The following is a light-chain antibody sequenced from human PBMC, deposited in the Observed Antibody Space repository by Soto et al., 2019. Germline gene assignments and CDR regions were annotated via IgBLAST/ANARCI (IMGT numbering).Light chain of an antibody. V-gene: IGKV3-15*01. Sequence: EIVLTQSPGTLSVSPGERATLSCRASQSVSSNLAWYQQKPGQAPRLLIYGASTRATGIPARFSGSGSGTEFSLTISSLQSGDFAVYYCQQYNIWPRTFGQGTKVDIK. CDR2: GAS. J-gene: IGKJ1*01. CDR1: QSVSSN. CDR3: QQYNIWPRT.